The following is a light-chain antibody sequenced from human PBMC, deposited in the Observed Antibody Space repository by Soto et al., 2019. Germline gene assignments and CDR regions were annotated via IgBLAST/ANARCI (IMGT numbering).Light chain of an antibody. CDR1: QSVSSSY. V-gene: IGKV3-20*01. Sequence: EIVLTQSPGTLSESPGERDTLSCRASQSVSSSYLVWYQQKPGQAPRLLIYGASSRAIGIPDRFSGSGSGTDFTLTISRLEPEDFAVYYCQQYGSSPWTFGQGTKVEIK. J-gene: IGKJ1*01. CDR3: QQYGSSPWT. CDR2: GAS.